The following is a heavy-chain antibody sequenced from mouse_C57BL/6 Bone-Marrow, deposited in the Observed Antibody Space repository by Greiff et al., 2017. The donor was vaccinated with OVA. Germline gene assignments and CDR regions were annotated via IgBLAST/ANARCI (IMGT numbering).Heavy chain of an antibody. CDR3: ARRWLPYYYAMDY. J-gene: IGHJ4*01. CDR1: GFTFSDYG. CDR2: ISSGSSTI. Sequence: EVQLVESGGGLVKPGGSLKLSCAASGFTFSDYGMHWVRQAPEKGLEWVAYISSGSSTIYYADTVKGRFPISRDNAKNTLFLQMTSLRSEDTAMYYCARRWLPYYYAMDYWGQGTSVTVSS. V-gene: IGHV5-17*01. D-gene: IGHD2-3*01.